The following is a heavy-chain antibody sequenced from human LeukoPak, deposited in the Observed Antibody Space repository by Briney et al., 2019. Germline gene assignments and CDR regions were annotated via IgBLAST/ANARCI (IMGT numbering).Heavy chain of an antibody. J-gene: IGHJ4*02. V-gene: IGHV4-38-2*02. CDR1: GYSISSDCY. D-gene: IGHD3-22*01. CDR3: ARAPRDSNGYYMRSFDS. CDR2: IYHSGYT. Sequence: PSETLSLTCSVSGYSISSDCYWAWIRQPPGQGLEWIGGIYHSGYTYYYPSLKSRVTLSVDTSKNQFSLRLSSVTAADTAVYYCARAPRDSNGYYMRSFDSWGQGTLVIVSP.